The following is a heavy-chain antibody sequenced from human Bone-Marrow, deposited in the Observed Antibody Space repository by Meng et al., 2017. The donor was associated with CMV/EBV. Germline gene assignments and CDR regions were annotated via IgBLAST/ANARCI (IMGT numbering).Heavy chain of an antibody. CDR1: GFTFSSYA. J-gene: IGHJ4*02. CDR2: ISTSSSYI. V-gene: IGHV3-21*06. Sequence: GGSLRLSCAASGFTFSSYAMNWVRQAPGKGLEWVSSISTSSSYIFYADSVKGRFTISRDNAKNSLYLQMNSLRAEDTAVYYCARETTGDYFDYWGQGTLVTVSS. CDR3: ARETTGDYFDY. D-gene: IGHD7-27*01.